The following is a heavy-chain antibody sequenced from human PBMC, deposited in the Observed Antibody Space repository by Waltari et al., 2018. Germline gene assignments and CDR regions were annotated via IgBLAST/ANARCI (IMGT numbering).Heavy chain of an antibody. CDR3: AKEGYDSSGYRYYFDY. J-gene: IGHJ4*02. CDR1: GFTFSSSG. CDR2: IRYDGSNK. V-gene: IGHV3-30*02. D-gene: IGHD3-22*01. Sequence: QVQLVESGGGVVQPGGSLRLSCAASGFTFSSSGMHWIRPAPGKGLEWVAFIRYDGSNKYYADSVKGRFTISRDNSKNTLYLQMNSLRAEDTAVYYCAKEGYDSSGYRYYFDYWGQGTLVTVSS.